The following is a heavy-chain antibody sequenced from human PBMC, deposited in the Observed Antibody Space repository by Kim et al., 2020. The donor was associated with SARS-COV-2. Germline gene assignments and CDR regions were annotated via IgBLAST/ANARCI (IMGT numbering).Heavy chain of an antibody. CDR3: ATSRDGYNGDAFDI. V-gene: IGHV3-53*01. D-gene: IGHD5-12*01. CDR2: IYSGGST. Sequence: GGSLRLSCAASGFTVSSNYMSWVRQAPGKGLEWVSVIYSGGSTYYADSVKGRFTISRDNSKNTLYLQMNSLRAEDTAVYYCATSRDGYNGDAFDIWGQGTMVTVSS. J-gene: IGHJ3*02. CDR1: GFTVSSNY.